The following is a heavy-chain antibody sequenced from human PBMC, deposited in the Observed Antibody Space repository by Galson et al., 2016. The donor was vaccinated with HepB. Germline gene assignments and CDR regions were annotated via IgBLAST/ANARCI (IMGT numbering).Heavy chain of an antibody. CDR3: ARLLPYNSGWYITYYFDY. CDR2: IFHSGST. D-gene: IGHD6-19*01. CDR1: GGSISSTNR. Sequence: ETLSLTCAVSGGSISSTNRWSWVRQPPGKGLEWIGEIFHSGSTHYNPSLKSRVTISVDKSKNQFSLKLSYVTAADTAVYYCARLLPYNSGWYITYYFDYWGQGTLVTVSS. J-gene: IGHJ4*02. V-gene: IGHV4-4*02.